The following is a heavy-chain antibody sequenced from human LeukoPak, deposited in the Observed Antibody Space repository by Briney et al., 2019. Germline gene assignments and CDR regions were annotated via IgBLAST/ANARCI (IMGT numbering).Heavy chain of an antibody. J-gene: IGHJ1*01. Sequence: SGGSLRLSCAVSGFTFSGYAMSWLRQAPGKGLEFVSAISGDTGSTFYADSVKGRFTVSRDNSQNTLYLQLNSLRAEDTAVYYCAKRDYYDSSGFSPLFQHWGQGTLVTVS. D-gene: IGHD3-22*01. CDR3: AKRDYYDSSGFSPLFQH. CDR2: ISGDTGST. V-gene: IGHV3-23*01. CDR1: GFTFSGYA.